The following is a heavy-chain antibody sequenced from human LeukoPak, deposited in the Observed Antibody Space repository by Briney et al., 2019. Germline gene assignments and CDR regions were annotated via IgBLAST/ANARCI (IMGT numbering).Heavy chain of an antibody. CDR2: INPNTGDT. V-gene: IGHV1-2*02. J-gene: IGHJ4*02. Sequence: ASVKVSCKASGYTFTSYGISWVRQAPGQGLQWMGWINPNTGDTFCAQRFQGRVSMTRDTSVTTVYMEMSRLTSNDTAVYYCARGPAAEDYWGQGTLVTVSS. D-gene: IGHD6-13*01. CDR1: GYTFTSYG. CDR3: ARGPAAEDY.